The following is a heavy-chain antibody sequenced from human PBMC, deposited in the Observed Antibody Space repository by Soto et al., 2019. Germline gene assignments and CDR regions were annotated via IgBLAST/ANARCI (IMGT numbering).Heavy chain of an antibody. CDR1: GFTFTSSA. V-gene: IGHV1-58*01. Sequence: ASVKVSCKASGFTFTSSAVQWVRQARGQRLEWIGWIVVGSGNTNYAQKFQERVTITRDMSTSTAYMELSSLRSEDTAVYYCAAAGYSYGELDYWGQGTLVTVSS. CDR2: IVVGSGNT. J-gene: IGHJ4*02. D-gene: IGHD5-18*01. CDR3: AAAGYSYGELDY.